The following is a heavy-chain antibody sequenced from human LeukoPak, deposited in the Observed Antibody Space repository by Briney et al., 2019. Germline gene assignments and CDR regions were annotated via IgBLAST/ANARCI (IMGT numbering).Heavy chain of an antibody. V-gene: IGHV3-23*01. CDR1: GFTFSSYS. D-gene: IGHD6-19*01. CDR2: ITGSDDAT. CDR3: AKSRSVADAFDI. J-gene: IGHJ3*02. Sequence: PGGSLRLSCEVSGFTFSSYSMNWVRQAPGKGLEWLSAITGSDDATYHADSVKGRFTISRDRSKNTLYLEMNGLRAEDTAVYHCAKSRSVADAFDIWGRGAMVTVSS.